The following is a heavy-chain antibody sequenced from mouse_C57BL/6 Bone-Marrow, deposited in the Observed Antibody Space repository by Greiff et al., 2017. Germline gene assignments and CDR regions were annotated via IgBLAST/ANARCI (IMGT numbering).Heavy chain of an antibody. J-gene: IGHJ1*03. Sequence: EVKLVESGGGLVKPGGSLKLSCAASGFTFSSYAMYWVRQTPEKRLEWVGTISDGSSSTYYTDNVKGRFTISRDNAKNNSYLQMSHLKSEDTAMYDWSRDYHRNLYWYFDFWGTGTTVTVSS. V-gene: IGHV5-4*01. CDR2: ISDGSSST. D-gene: IGHD3-1*01. CDR1: GFTFSSYA. CDR3: SRDYHRNLYWYFDF.